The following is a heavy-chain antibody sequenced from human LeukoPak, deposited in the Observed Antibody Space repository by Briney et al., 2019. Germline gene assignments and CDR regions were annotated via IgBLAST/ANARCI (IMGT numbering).Heavy chain of an antibody. D-gene: IGHD2-15*01. CDR3: ARGYCSGGSCYLFDY. J-gene: IGHJ4*02. CDR1: GFTFSSYW. Sequence: GGSLRLSCAASGFTFSSYWMHWVRQAPGKGLVWVSRINSDGSSTSYADSVKGRFTISRDNAKNTLYLQMSSLRAEDMAVYYCARGYCSGGSCYLFDYWGQGTLVTVSS. CDR2: INSDGSST. V-gene: IGHV3-74*01.